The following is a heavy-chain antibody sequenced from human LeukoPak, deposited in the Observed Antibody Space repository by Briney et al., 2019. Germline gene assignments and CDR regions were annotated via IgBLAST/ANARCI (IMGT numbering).Heavy chain of an antibody. V-gene: IGHV3-48*03. D-gene: IGHD3-9*01. CDR1: GFTFDNYA. Sequence: GRSLRLSCTASGFTFDNYAMMWARQAPGKGLEWVSYISSSGSTIYYADSVKGRFTISRDNAKNSLYLQMNSLRAEDTAVYYCARLASDILTSWGQGTLVIVSS. CDR3: ARLASDILTS. J-gene: IGHJ5*02. CDR2: ISSSGSTI.